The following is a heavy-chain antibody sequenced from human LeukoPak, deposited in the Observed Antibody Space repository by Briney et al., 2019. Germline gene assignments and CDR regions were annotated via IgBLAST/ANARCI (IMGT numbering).Heavy chain of an antibody. V-gene: IGHV4-34*01. CDR2: INHSGST. Sequence: PSETLSLTCAVYGGSFSGYYWSWIRQPPGKGLEWIGEINHSGSTNYNPSLKSRVTISVDTSKNQFSLKLSSVTAADTAVYYCARGPGGSYRATAFDIWGQGTMVTVSS. D-gene: IGHD1-26*01. CDR3: ARGPGGSYRATAFDI. J-gene: IGHJ3*02. CDR1: GGSFSGYY.